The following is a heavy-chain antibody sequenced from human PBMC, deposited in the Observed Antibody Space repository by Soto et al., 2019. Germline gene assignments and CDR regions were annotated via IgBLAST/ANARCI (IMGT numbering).Heavy chain of an antibody. V-gene: IGHV3-48*01. CDR2: ISSSSSTI. D-gene: IGHD3-16*01. CDR1: GFTFSSYS. CDR3: XXXXGLLTDYYMDV. J-gene: IGHJ6*03. Sequence: EVQLVESGGGLVQPGGSLRLSCAASGFTFSSYSMNWVRQAPGKGLEWVSYISSSSSTIYYADSVKGRFTISRDNAKNXLXLXMNSLRAEXTXXXXXXXXXGLLTDYYMDVWGKGTTVTVSS.